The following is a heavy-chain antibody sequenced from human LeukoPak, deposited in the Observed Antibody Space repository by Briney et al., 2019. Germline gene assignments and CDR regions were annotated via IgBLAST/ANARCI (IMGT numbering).Heavy chain of an antibody. CDR2: INDVGSDS. CDR3: ALVTTDRPFDY. Sequence: PGGSLRLSCAASGFTFSAYWMHWVRQAPGKGLVWVGRINDVGSDSSYVDSVKGRFTISRDNAKNTLYLQMNSLRAEDTAIYYCALVTTDRPFDYWGQGTLVTVSS. D-gene: IGHD4-17*01. J-gene: IGHJ4*02. V-gene: IGHV3-74*01. CDR1: GFTFSAYW.